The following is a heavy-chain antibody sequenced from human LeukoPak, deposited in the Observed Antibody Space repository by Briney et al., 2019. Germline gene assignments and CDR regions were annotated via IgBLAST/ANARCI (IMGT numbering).Heavy chain of an antibody. CDR2: IHHSGTT. CDR3: ARGLMRRVAPRITIIRGVRLDP. V-gene: IGHV4-34*01. CDR1: GGSLSGYQ. Sequence: PSETLSLTCGVFGGSLSGYQWSWIRQSPGKGLEWIGEIHHSGTTNFNPSLNSRVTISVETSKSQFSLNLTAVTAADTAVYYCARGLMRRVAPRITIIRGVRLDPWGQGTLVTVSS. D-gene: IGHD1-20*01. J-gene: IGHJ5*02.